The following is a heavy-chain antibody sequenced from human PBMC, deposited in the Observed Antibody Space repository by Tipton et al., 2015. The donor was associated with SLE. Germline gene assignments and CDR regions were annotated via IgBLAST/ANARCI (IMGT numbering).Heavy chain of an antibody. D-gene: IGHD2-15*01. J-gene: IGHJ4*02. CDR1: GFTFSSYG. CDR3: ARVGRYCSGDTCHSDY. V-gene: IGHV3-48*03. CDR2: ISVGGNII. Sequence: SLRLSCAASGFTFSSYGMHWVRQAPGKGLEWVPYISVGGNIIYYADSVKGRFTISRDNAKNSLYLQMSSLRAEDTAVYYCARVGRYCSGDTCHSDYWGQGTLVTVSS.